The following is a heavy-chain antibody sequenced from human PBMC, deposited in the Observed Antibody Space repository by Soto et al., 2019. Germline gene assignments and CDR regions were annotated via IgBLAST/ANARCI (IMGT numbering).Heavy chain of an antibody. CDR3: SSSRTRVDRDYFGH. J-gene: IGHJ4*02. V-gene: IGHV5-10-1*01. Sequence: RGESLKISCKLSRDNLNNYWIAWVRQVRVKGLEWMGRIDPSDSQTIYSPSFQGPVTISADKSSSTASLQWGSLTASDTAMLYCSSSRTRVDRDYFGHWAQGSQVTVS. CDR2: IDPSDSQT. D-gene: IGHD5-12*01. CDR1: RDNLNNYW.